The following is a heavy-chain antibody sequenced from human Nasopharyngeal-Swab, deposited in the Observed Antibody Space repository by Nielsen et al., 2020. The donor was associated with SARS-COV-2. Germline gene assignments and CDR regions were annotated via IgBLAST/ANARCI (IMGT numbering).Heavy chain of an antibody. J-gene: IGHJ4*02. CDR3: AKDPTRLWDVSI. CDR2: IYSGGST. V-gene: IGHV3-53*01. D-gene: IGHD3-16*01. CDR1: GFTVSSNY. Sequence: GESLKISCAASGFTVSSNYMSWVRQAPGKGLEWVSVIYSGGSTYYADSVKGRFTISRDNSKNTLYLQMNSLRAEDTAVYYCAKDPTRLWDVSIWGQGTLVTVSS.